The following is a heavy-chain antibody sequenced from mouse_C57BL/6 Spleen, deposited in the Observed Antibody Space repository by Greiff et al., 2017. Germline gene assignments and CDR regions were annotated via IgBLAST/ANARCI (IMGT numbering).Heavy chain of an antibody. V-gene: IGHV1-74*01. CDR2: IHPSDSDT. J-gene: IGHJ4*01. D-gene: IGHD1-1*01. CDR1: GYTFTSYW. CDR3: AWDTTVVAADAMDY. Sequence: QVQLQQPGAELVKPGASVKVSCKASGYTFTSYWMHWVKQRPGQGLEWIGRIHPSDSDTNYNQQFKGKATLTVDKSSSTAYMQLSSLTSEYSAVYYCAWDTTVVAADAMDYWGQGTSVTVSS.